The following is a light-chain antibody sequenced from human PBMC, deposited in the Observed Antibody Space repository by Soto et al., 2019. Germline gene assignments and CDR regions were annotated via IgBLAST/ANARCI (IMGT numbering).Light chain of an antibody. CDR3: SSFTISNTYV. Sequence: QSALTQPASVSGSPGQSLTISCTGTSSDVGGYNYVSWYQQHPGKAPKLMIYDVSDRPSGVSNRFSGSKSGNTASLTISGLEAEDEADYYCSSFTISNTYVFGTGTKLTVL. V-gene: IGLV2-14*03. J-gene: IGLJ1*01. CDR2: DVS. CDR1: SSDVGGYNY.